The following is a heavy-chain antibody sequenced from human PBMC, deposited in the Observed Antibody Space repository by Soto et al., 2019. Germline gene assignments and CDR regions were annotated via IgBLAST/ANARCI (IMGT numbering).Heavy chain of an antibody. D-gene: IGHD2-8*01. CDR3: ARGDSTDCSNVVCSFFYNHDMDV. CDR1: GYSFTDYH. V-gene: IGHV1-2*04. Sequence: ASVKVSCKASGYSFTDYHIHWVRQAPGQGLEWLGRINPKSGGTSTAQKFQGWVTMTTDTSISTASMELTRLTSDDTAIYYCARGDSTDCSNVVCSFFYNHDMDVWGQGTTVTDSS. J-gene: IGHJ6*02. CDR2: INPKSGGT.